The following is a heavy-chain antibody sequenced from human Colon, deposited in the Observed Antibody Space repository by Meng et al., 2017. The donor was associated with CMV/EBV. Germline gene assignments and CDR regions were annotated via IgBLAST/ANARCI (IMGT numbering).Heavy chain of an antibody. CDR3: ARGAFD. V-gene: IGHV3-66*02. CDR1: GFTVRNNY. Sequence: GESLKISCAASGFTVRNNYMNWFRRAPGKGLEWVSVIYDVGNTYYADSVKGRFIISRDTSKNILYLQMNSLRADDTALYYCARGAFDWGQGTLVTVSS. CDR2: IYDVGNT. D-gene: IGHD2/OR15-2a*01. J-gene: IGHJ4*02.